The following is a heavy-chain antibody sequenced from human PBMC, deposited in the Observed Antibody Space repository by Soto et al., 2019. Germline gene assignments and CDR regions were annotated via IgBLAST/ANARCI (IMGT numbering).Heavy chain of an antibody. CDR3: ARHSSGFAAFDT. Sequence: XESLKISCKGSGYSFTSYWIAWVRQMPGKGLEWMGIIYPDDSDTRYSPSFQGQVTISADKSISTAFLQWSSLKASDTAMYYCARHSSGFAAFDTWGQGTMVTVSS. CDR2: IYPDDSDT. J-gene: IGHJ3*02. D-gene: IGHD3-22*01. CDR1: GYSFTSYW. V-gene: IGHV5-51*01.